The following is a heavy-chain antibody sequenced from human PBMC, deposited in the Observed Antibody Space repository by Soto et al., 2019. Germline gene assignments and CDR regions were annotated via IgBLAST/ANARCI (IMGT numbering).Heavy chain of an antibody. V-gene: IGHV4-34*01. D-gene: IGHD2-2*01. J-gene: IGHJ6*03. CDR2: INHSGST. CDR3: ARQFKGNVVVPAAMAYYYYYYMDV. Sequence: SETLSLTCAVYGGSFSGYYWSWIRQPPEKGLEWIGEINHSGSTNYNPSLKSRVTISVDTSKNQFSLKLSSVTAADTAVYYCARQFKGNVVVPAAMAYYYYYYMDVWGKGTTVTVSS. CDR1: GGSFSGYY.